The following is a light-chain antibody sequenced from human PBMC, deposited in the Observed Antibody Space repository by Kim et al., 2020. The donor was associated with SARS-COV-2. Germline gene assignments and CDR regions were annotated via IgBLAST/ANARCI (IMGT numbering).Light chain of an antibody. CDR2: SND. J-gene: IGLJ2*01. CDR3: ASWDDSLNGRVL. V-gene: IGLV1-44*01. Sequence: RVTISCSESNSDIGNNIVNWYQQLPGTAPKLLIHSNDERPSGVPDRFSGSKSGTSASLAISGLQSEDEGDYYCASWDDSLNGRVLFGGGTQLTVL. CDR1: NSDIGNNI.